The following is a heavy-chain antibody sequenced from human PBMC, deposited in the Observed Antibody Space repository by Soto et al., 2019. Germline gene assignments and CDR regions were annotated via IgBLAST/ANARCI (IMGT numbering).Heavy chain of an antibody. CDR3: ARDYYDSSSYFLLFDY. D-gene: IGHD3-22*01. CDR1: GFTFSSYS. V-gene: IGHV3-21*01. J-gene: IGHJ4*02. Sequence: GGSLRLSCAASGFTFSSYSMNWVRQAPGKGLEWVSSISSSSSYIYYADSVKGRFTISRDSAKNSLYLQMNSLRAEDTALYYCARDYYDSSSYFLLFDYWGQGTLVTVSS. CDR2: ISSSSSYI.